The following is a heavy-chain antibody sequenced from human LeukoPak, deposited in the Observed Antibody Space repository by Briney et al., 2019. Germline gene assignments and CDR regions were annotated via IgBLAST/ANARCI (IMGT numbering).Heavy chain of an antibody. CDR2: INHSGST. CDR1: GGSFSGYY. J-gene: IGHJ5*02. CDR3: ARRVSSSGWFDP. Sequence: SETLSLTCAVYGGSFSGYYWSWIRQPPGKGLEWIGKINHSGSTNYNPSLKSRVTISVDTSKNQFSLKLSSVTAADTAVYYCARRVSSSGWFDPWGQGTLVTVSS. D-gene: IGHD6-6*01. V-gene: IGHV4-34*01.